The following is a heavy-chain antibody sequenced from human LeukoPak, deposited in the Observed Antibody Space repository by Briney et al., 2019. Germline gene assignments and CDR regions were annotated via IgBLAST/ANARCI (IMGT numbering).Heavy chain of an antibody. CDR3: TRDYKYAFDN. V-gene: IGHV3-48*01. D-gene: IGHD5-24*01. J-gene: IGHJ4*02. Sequence: GGSLRLSCAASGFTFSDYSMNWVRQAPGKGLEWISYIGISSGNTKYADSVKGRFTISGDKDKNSLYLQMNSLRVEDTAVYYCTRDYKYAFDNWGQGTLVTVSS. CDR1: GFTFSDYS. CDR2: IGISSGNT.